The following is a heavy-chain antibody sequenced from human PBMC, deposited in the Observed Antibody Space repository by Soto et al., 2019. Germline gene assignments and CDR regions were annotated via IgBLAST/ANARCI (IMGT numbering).Heavy chain of an antibody. CDR1: GFTFSSYA. V-gene: IGHV3-23*01. J-gene: IGHJ6*02. CDR2: ISGSGGST. Sequence: SGFTFSSYAMSWVRQAPGKGLEWVSAISGSGGSTYYADSVKGRFTISRDNSKNTLYLQMNSLRAEDTAVYYCAKASCISTSCYPNPYYYYYYGMDVWGQGTTVTVS. D-gene: IGHD2-2*01. CDR3: AKASCISTSCYPNPYYYYYYGMDV.